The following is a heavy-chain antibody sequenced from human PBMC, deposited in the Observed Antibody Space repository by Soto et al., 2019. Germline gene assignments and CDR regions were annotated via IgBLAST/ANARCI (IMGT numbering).Heavy chain of an antibody. CDR2: ISYDGSNK. D-gene: IGHD3-22*01. J-gene: IGHJ4*02. CDR1: GFTFSSYA. V-gene: IGHV3-30-3*01. CDR3: FVAITMIVVDY. Sequence: XGSLRLSCAASGFTFSSYAMHWVRRAPGKGLEWVAVISYDGSNKYYADSVKGRFTISRDNSKNTLYLQMNSLRAEDTAVYYCFVAITMIVVDYWGQGTLVTVSS.